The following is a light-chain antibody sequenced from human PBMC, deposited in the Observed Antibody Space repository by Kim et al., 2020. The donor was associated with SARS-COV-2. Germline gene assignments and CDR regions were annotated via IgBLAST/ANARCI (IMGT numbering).Light chain of an antibody. V-gene: IGLV3-1*01. Sequence: SVSPGQAATITCSGHKLGEKHVSWYQQKPGQSPVLVIYQDNKRPSGIPERFSGSNSGNTATLTVSGTQAMDEADYYCQAWDSNAGVFGGGTKLTVL. CDR2: QDN. CDR3: QAWDSNAGV. J-gene: IGLJ3*02. CDR1: KLGEKH.